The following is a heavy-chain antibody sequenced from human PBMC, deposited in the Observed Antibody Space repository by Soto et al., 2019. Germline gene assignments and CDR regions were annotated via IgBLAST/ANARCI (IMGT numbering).Heavy chain of an antibody. D-gene: IGHD2-8*01. V-gene: IGHV4-4*07. J-gene: IGHJ4*02. CDR3: ARGMTPNGAPAWYYFDS. CDR2: FSLSGTT. CDR1: GASITGTSY. Sequence: PSETLSLTCTVSGASITGTSYWSWIRQPAGKGLEWIGRFSLSGTTNYNPSLRSRVTMSADVSKNQFSLRLTSVTAADTALYYCARGMTPNGAPAWYYFDSWGQGTLVT.